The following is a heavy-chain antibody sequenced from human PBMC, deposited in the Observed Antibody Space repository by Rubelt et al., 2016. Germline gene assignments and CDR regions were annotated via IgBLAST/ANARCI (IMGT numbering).Heavy chain of an antibody. CDR1: GFTFSTYS. CDR3: AKQRAGSYYVGAFDI. J-gene: IGHJ3*02. D-gene: IGHD1-26*01. CDR2: ISYDGSNK. V-gene: IGHV3-30*18. Sequence: LRLSCAASGFTFSTYSMNWVRQAPGKGLEWVAVISYDGSNKYYADSVKGRSTISRDNSRNTLFLQMNSLRVEDTAVYYCAKQRAGSYYVGAFDIWGRGTMVTVSS.